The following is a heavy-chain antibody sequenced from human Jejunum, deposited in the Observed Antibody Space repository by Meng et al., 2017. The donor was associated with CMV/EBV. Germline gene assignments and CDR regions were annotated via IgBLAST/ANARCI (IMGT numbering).Heavy chain of an antibody. J-gene: IGHJ4*02. CDR1: GYAFTSYF. CDR3: ARGTQGAFLDI. D-gene: IGHD4/OR15-4a*01. Sequence: QSGSAAENREPSCQVSCKASGYAFTSYFIHWVRQAPGPGLEWMGIINPSRGSPNYPQKFQGRVTMTRDTSTSTVYMELSSLRSDDTAGYFCARGTQGAFLDIWGQGTLVTVSS. V-gene: IGHV1-46*01. CDR2: INPSRGSP.